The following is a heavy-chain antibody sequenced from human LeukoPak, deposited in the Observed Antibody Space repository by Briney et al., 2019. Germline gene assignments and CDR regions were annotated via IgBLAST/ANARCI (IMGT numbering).Heavy chain of an antibody. CDR3: ARDNQQLDFDC. D-gene: IGHD6-13*01. Sequence: ASVKVSCKTSGYTFTGYYMHWVRQAPGQGLEWMGWINPNSGGTKYAQKFQGRVTMTRDTSISTAYMELSGLRSDDTTVYYCARDNQQLDFDCWGQGTLVTVSS. V-gene: IGHV1-2*02. CDR2: INPNSGGT. J-gene: IGHJ4*02. CDR1: GYTFTGYY.